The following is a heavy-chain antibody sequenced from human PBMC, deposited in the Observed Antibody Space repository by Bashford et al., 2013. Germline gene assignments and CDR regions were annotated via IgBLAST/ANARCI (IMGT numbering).Heavy chain of an antibody. V-gene: IGHV3-15*01. CDR2: IKSKTDGATT. D-gene: IGHD2-2*01. CDR3: VRDRGDIVVQLVDKTPGWFDP. J-gene: IGHJ5*02. CDR1: GFTFSNYW. Sequence: GGSLRLSCAASGFTFSNYWMYWVRQAPGRGLEWVGRIKSKTDGATTDYAAPVKGRFTISRDDSKNTLYLQMNSLETEDTAVYYCVRDRGDIVVQLVDKTPGWFDPWGQGTLVTVSS.